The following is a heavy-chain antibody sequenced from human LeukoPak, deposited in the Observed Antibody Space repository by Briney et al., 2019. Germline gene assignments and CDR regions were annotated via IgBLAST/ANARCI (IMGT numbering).Heavy chain of an antibody. D-gene: IGHD5-18*01. CDR1: GFTFSSYA. J-gene: IGHJ4*02. V-gene: IGHV3-30*04. Sequence: GGSLRLSCAASGFTFSSYAMHWVRQAPGKGLEWVAVISYDGSNKYYADSVKGRFTISRDNSKNTLYLQMNSLRAEDTAVYYCAREMERGYSYGKGFDYWGQGTLVTVSS. CDR2: ISYDGSNK. CDR3: AREMERGYSYGKGFDY.